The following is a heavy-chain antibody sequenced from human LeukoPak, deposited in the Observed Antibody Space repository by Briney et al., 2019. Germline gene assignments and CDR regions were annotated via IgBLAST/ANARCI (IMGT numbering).Heavy chain of an antibody. V-gene: IGHV1-8*02. CDR2: MNPNSGNT. J-gene: IGHJ5*02. D-gene: IGHD6-13*01. Sequence: ASVKVSCKASGGTFSSYAISWVRQAPGQGLEWMGWMNPNSGNTGYAQKFQGRVTMTRNTSISTAYMELSSLRSEDTAVYYCARGRYSDWFDPWGQGTLVTVSS. CDR1: GGTFSSYA. CDR3: ARGRYSDWFDP.